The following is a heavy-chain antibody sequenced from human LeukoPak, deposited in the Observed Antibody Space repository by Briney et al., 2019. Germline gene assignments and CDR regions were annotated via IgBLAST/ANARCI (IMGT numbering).Heavy chain of an antibody. D-gene: IGHD6-13*01. J-gene: IGHJ4*02. CDR3: ARADSSWANDY. CDR1: GFTFSSSW. CDR2: ISSDGSDT. Sequence: GGSLRLSCVASGFTFSSSWMYWVRQAQGKGLVWASRISSDGSDTTYADSVKGRFTISRDNAKNTLYLQMNSLSVEDTAMYYCARADSSWANDYWGQGTLVTVSS. V-gene: IGHV3-74*01.